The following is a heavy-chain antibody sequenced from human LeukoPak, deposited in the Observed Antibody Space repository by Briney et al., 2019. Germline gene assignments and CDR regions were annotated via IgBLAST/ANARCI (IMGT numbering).Heavy chain of an antibody. CDR2: ISASGGAT. J-gene: IGHJ3*02. CDR3: ARSGYCAGGNCYQGAFDI. D-gene: IGHD2-15*01. Sequence: GGSLRLSCAASGFNFKNYAMTWVRQAPGKGLEWVSGISASGGATFYEYSVKGRFTISRDNSKNILYLQMNSLGADDTALYYCARSGYCAGGNCYQGAFDIWGQGTMVTVSS. V-gene: IGHV3-23*01. CDR1: GFNFKNYA.